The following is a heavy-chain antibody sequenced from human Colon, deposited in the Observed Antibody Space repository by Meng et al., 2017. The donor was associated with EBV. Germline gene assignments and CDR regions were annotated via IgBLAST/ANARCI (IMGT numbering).Heavy chain of an antibody. CDR2: ITNKFKKYTT. D-gene: IGHD7-27*01. V-gene: IGHV3-72*01. CDR1: GFSFSDYY. J-gene: IGHJ4*02. CDR3: VRDNWGLDY. Sequence: EVQPVESGGDLVQPGGSLRLSCAASGFSFSDYYMDWVRQAPGKGLEWVGRITNKFKKYTTQYAASVKGRFTISRDDSNYSLYLQMTYLGTEDTAIYYCVRDNWGLDYWGPGTLVTVSS.